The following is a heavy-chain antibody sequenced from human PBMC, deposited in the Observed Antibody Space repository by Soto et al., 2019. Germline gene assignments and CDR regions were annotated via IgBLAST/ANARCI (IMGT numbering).Heavy chain of an antibody. CDR3: ARGSGTFDI. Sequence: PSETLSVTCAVYGGSFSCYYWSWIRQPPGKGLEWIGEINHSGSTNYNPSLKSRVTISVDTSKNQFSLKLSSVTAADTAVYYCARGSGTFDIWGQGTMVTVSS. J-gene: IGHJ3*02. V-gene: IGHV4-34*01. CDR2: INHSGST. CDR1: GGSFSCYY.